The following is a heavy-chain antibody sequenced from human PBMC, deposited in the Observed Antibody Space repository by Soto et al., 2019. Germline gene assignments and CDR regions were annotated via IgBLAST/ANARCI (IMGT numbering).Heavy chain of an antibody. Sequence: GESLKISCKCSGYSFSDYWIGWGRQMAGRGLEYMGTIYAGDSETRDSPSFEGQVTMSDDKYISPAYLHWSSLKASDAAMYYCESQQPLGGSDWYNWGQGTLVTVSS. CDR3: ESQQPLGGSDWYN. D-gene: IGHD6-19*01. J-gene: IGHJ4*02. CDR1: GYSFSDYW. V-gene: IGHV5-51*01. CDR2: IYAGDSET.